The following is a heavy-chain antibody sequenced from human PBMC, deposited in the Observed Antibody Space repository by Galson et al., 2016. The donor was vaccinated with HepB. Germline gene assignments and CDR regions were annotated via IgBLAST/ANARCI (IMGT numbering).Heavy chain of an antibody. CDR3: ARGGLYYDSSGYPFDY. V-gene: IGHV4-30-2*01. CDR2: IYHSGST. J-gene: IGHJ4*02. Sequence: TLSLTCAVSGGSISSGGHSWSWIRQPPGKGLEWIGYIYHSGSTYYNPSLKSRVTISLDRSKNQFSLKLSSVTAADTAVYYCARGGLYYDSSGYPFDYWGQGTLVTVSS. CDR1: GGSISSGGHS. D-gene: IGHD3-22*01.